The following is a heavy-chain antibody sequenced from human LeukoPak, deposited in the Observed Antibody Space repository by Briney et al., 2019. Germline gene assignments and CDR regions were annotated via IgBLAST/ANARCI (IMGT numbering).Heavy chain of an antibody. Sequence: GGSLRPSCAASGFTFSSYAMSWVRQAPGKGLEWVSAISGSGGSTYYADSVKGRFTISRDNAKSTLYLQMNSLRAEDTAVYYCARVIVGATGSDYWGQGTLVTVSS. J-gene: IGHJ4*02. CDR1: GFTFSSYA. CDR3: ARVIVGATGSDY. V-gene: IGHV3-23*01. D-gene: IGHD1-26*01. CDR2: ISGSGGST.